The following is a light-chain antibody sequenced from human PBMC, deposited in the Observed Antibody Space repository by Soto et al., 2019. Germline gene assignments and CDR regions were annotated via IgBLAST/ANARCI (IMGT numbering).Light chain of an antibody. V-gene: IGKV1-39*01. CDR3: QQNYRTPLT. Sequence: DIQMTQSPSSLSASVGDRVTIACRASQSINIYLSWYRQEPGKAPKLLMYDASSLQSGVPSRFSGSGSGTHFTLTISSLQREDFATYYCQQNYRTPLTFGGGTKVEIK. CDR2: DAS. J-gene: IGKJ4*01. CDR1: QSINIY.